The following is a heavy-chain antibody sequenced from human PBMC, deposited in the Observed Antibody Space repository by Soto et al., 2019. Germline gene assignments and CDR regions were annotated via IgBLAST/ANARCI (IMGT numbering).Heavy chain of an antibody. CDR2: ISAYNRNT. J-gene: IGHJ4*02. D-gene: IGHD6-13*01. V-gene: IGHV1-18*01. CDR1: GYTFTSYG. Sequence: QVQLVQSGAEVKKPGASVKVSCKASGYTFTSYGISWVRQAPGQGLEWMGWISAYNRNTKYVQKFPGRVTMNTDTPTSTAYMELRRRRSDDTAVYYCARHAAAGLNDDWGQGTLVTVSS. CDR3: ARHAAAGLNDD.